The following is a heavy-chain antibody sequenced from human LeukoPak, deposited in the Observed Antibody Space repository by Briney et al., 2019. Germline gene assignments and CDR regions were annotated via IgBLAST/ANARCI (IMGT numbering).Heavy chain of an antibody. CDR2: INHSGST. V-gene: IGHV4-4*02. Sequence: SETLSLTCTVSGDSINSLDLWSWVRRPPGKGLEWIGEINHSGSTNYNPSLKSRVSISVDTSKNQFSLKLSSVTAADTAVYYCASSCSGGSCSTPARLDYWGQGTLVTVSS. D-gene: IGHD2-15*01. CDR1: GDSINSLDL. J-gene: IGHJ4*02. CDR3: ASSCSGGSCSTPARLDY.